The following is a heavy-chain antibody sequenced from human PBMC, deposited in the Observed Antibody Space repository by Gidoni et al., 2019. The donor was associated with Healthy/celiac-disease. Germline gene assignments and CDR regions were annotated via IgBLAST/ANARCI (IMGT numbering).Heavy chain of an antibody. J-gene: IGHJ3*02. CDR2: IDPSDSYT. CDR1: GYSFTSYW. Sequence: EVQLVQSGAEVKKPGESLRISCKGSGYSFTSYWISWVRQMPGKGLEWMGRIDPSDSYTNYSPAFQGHVTITADKSISTAYLQWSSLKASDTAMYYCARHPVGCSSTSCSAGDAFDIWGQGTMVTVSS. CDR3: ARHPVGCSSTSCSAGDAFDI. V-gene: IGHV5-10-1*01. D-gene: IGHD2-2*01.